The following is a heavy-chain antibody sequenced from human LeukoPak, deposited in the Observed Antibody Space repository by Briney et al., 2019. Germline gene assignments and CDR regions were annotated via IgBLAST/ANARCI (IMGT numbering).Heavy chain of an antibody. CDR2: IPYDGSNK. CDR1: GFTFSSYA. CDR3: AKDVPEYYDFWSGYYRIGFYMDV. J-gene: IGHJ6*03. V-gene: IGHV3-30*04. Sequence: GGSLRLSCAASGFTFSSYAMHWVRQAPGKGLEWVALIPYDGSNKYYADSVKGRFTISRDNSKNSLYLQMNSLRADDTALYYCAKDVPEYYDFWSGYYRIGFYMDVWGKGTTVTVSS. D-gene: IGHD3-3*01.